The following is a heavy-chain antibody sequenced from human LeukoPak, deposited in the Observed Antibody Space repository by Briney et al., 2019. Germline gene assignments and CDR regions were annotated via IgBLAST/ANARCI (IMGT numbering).Heavy chain of an antibody. J-gene: IGHJ6*03. CDR2: ISGSGGST. V-gene: IGHV3-23*01. Sequence: GGSLRLSCAASGFTVSSNYMSWVRQAPGKGLEWVSAISGSGGSTYYADSVKGRFTISRDNSKNTLYLQMNSLRAEDTAVYYCAKDQNSPLHDYGDYDYYYYYMDVWGKGTTVTVSS. CDR3: AKDQNSPLHDYGDYDYYYYYMDV. CDR1: GFTVSSNY. D-gene: IGHD4-17*01.